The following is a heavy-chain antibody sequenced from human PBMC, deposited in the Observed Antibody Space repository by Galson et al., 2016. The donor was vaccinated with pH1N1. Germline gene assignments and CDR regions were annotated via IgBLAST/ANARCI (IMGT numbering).Heavy chain of an antibody. D-gene: IGHD2-2*01. V-gene: IGHV4-61*09. CDR2: IHTSGST. CDR3: ARDRSPARLYY. Sequence: TLSLTCTVSGTSISSGSYYWSWIRQPAGKGLEWIGHIHTSGSTNYNPSLKSRVTISVDTSKNQFSLKVSSVTAADTAAYYCARDRSPARLYYWGQGTLVTVSS. J-gene: IGHJ4*02. CDR1: GTSISSGSYY.